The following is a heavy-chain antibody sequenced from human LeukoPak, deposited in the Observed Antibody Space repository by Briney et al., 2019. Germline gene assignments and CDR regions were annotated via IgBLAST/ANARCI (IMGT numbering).Heavy chain of an antibody. D-gene: IGHD6-25*01. V-gene: IGHV4-39*01. CDR3: ARVGRLYGMDV. CDR1: GGSISSSIYY. J-gene: IGHJ6*02. CDR2: IHYSGVT. Sequence: SETLSLTCTVSGGSISSSIYYWGWIRQPPGKGLERIGSIHYSGVTYYNPSLKSRVTIYVDTSRNQFSLTLRSVTAADTAVYYCARVGRLYGMDVWGQGTTVTVSS.